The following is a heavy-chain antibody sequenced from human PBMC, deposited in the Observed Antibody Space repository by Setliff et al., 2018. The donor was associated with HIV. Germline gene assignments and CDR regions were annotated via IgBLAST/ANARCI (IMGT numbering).Heavy chain of an antibody. D-gene: IGHD5-18*01. V-gene: IGHV3-30*02. Sequence: CAASGFTFSTYGMQWVRQAPGKGLEWVAFIRYDGSNKYYADSVKGRFTISRDNSKNTLYLQMNSLRAEDTAVYYCAKDFLPSLLVDTSHFDYWGQGTLVTVSS. CDR2: IRYDGSNK. J-gene: IGHJ4*02. CDR1: GFTFSTYG. CDR3: AKDFLPSLLVDTSHFDY.